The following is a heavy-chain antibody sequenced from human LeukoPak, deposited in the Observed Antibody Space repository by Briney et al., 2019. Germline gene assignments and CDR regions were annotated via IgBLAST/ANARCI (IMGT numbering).Heavy chain of an antibody. D-gene: IGHD3-9*01. CDR3: ARDSGWLLYYFDY. CDR1: GFTFSSYG. V-gene: IGHV3-30*02. J-gene: IGHJ4*02. Sequence: GGSLRLSCAASGFTFSSYGMHWVRQAPGKGLEWVAFIRYDGSNKYYADSVKGRFTISRDNSKNTLYLQMNSLRAEDTAVYYCARDSGWLLYYFDYWGQGTLVTVSS. CDR2: IRYDGSNK.